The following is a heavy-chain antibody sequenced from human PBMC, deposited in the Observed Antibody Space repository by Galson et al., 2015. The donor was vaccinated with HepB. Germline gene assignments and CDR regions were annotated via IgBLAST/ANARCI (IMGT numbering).Heavy chain of an antibody. J-gene: IGHJ6*02. D-gene: IGHD2-2*01. CDR1: GDSVSSNSAA. CDR3: AREAWSCSSARCSDYDYYGMDV. CDR2: TYYRSKWYN. Sequence: CAISGDSVSSNSAAWNWIRQSPSRGLEWLGRTYYRSKWYNDYAVSVKSRITINPDTSKRQFSLQLNSVTPEDTAVYYCAREAWSCSSARCSDYDYYGMDVWGQGTTVTVSS. V-gene: IGHV6-1*01.